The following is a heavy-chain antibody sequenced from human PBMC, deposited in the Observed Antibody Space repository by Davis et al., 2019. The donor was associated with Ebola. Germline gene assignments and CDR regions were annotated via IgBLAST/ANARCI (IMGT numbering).Heavy chain of an antibody. CDR2: MSHDGNNK. CDR3: ARGRKPSDCTGFTCYLDY. Sequence: PGGSLRLSCAASGFNFHNYVMDWVRQAPGRGLEWVAAMSHDGNNKYYADSVKGRFTISRDNSKNTLYLQMDSLRAEDTAVYYCARGRKPSDCTGFTCYLDYWGQGSLVTVSS. D-gene: IGHD2-8*02. V-gene: IGHV3-30-3*01. J-gene: IGHJ4*02. CDR1: GFNFHNYV.